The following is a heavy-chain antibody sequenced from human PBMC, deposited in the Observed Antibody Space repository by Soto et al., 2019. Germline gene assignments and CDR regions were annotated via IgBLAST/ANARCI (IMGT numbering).Heavy chain of an antibody. V-gene: IGHV1-69*01. Sequence: QVQLVQSGAEVKQPGSSVKVSCKASGGTFNNYAISWVRQAPGQGLEWMGGIIPIFGAAHYAQKFQGRVTITADESTSTSYMELSSLRSEDTAVYYCARAYCGGDCTRSYYYYGMDVWGQGTTVSVPS. CDR1: GGTFNNYA. CDR2: IIPIFGAA. J-gene: IGHJ6*02. D-gene: IGHD2-21*02. CDR3: ARAYCGGDCTRSYYYYGMDV.